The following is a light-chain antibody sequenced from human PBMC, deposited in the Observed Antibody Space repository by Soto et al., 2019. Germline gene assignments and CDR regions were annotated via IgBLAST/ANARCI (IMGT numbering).Light chain of an antibody. CDR1: SSDVGGHNY. V-gene: IGLV2-14*01. Sequence: QSALTQPASVSGSPGQSITISCTGTSSDVGGHNYVSWYQQHPGKAPKLMIYEVNIRPSGVSNRFSGSKSGNTASLTISGLQPEDEADYYCSSFTTTSTYVFGIGTKVTVL. CDR3: SSFTTTSTYV. J-gene: IGLJ1*01. CDR2: EVN.